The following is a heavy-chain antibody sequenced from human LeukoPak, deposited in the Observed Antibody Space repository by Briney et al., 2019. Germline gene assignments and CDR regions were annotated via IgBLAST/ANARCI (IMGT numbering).Heavy chain of an antibody. D-gene: IGHD2-2*01. V-gene: IGHV3-48*03. CDR1: GFTFSSYE. CDR2: ISSSGSTI. Sequence: GGSLRLSCAASGFTFSSYEMNWVRQAPGKGLEWVSYISSSGSTIYYADSVKGRFTISRDNAKNSLYLQMSSLRAEDTAVYYCARVEYCSSTSCHENGFFDYWGQGTLVTVSS. CDR3: ARVEYCSSTSCHENGFFDY. J-gene: IGHJ4*02.